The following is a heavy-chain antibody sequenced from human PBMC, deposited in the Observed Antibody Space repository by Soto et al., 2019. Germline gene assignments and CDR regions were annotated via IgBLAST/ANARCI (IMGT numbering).Heavy chain of an antibody. CDR1: GYTLTELS. V-gene: IGHV1-24*01. Sequence: GASAKVSCKVSGYTLTELSMHWVRQAPGKGLEWMGGFDPEDGETIYAQKFQGRVTMTEDTSTDTAYMELSSLRSEDTAVYYCATGSTTTVTTPYYYMDVWGKGTTVTVSS. CDR3: ATGSTTTVTTPYYYMDV. D-gene: IGHD4-17*01. CDR2: FDPEDGET. J-gene: IGHJ6*03.